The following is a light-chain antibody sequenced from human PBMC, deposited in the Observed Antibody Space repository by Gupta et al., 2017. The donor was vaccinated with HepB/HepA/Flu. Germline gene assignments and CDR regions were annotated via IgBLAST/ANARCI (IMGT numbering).Light chain of an antibody. CDR2: DAS. CDR3: QQRSNWPPA. V-gene: IGKV3-11*01. CDR1: QSTHSY. J-gene: IGKJ1*01. Sequence: EIEMTQSPSTLSPSRGDRVTLTCRASQSTHSYLAWYQQKPGNAPRLLIYDASNMATGIPARFSGSGSGTDFTLTISSLEPEDFAGYYGQQRSNWPPAFGQGTKVEIK.